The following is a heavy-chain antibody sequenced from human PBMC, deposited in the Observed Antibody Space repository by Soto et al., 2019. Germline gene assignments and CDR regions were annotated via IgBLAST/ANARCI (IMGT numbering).Heavy chain of an antibody. CDR2: ISTYGRYV. D-gene: IGHD3-10*01. J-gene: IGHJ4*02. Sequence: EVQLVESGGGLVKPGGSLRLSCAASGFRFSDYNMDWVRQAPGKGLEWVSTISTYGRYVYYADSVKGRFTISRDNAKNSIYLQMNSLRVEDTAVYYCARIGGSGTWDIDSGGQGTHVTVSS. CDR1: GFRFSDYN. CDR3: ARIGGSGTWDIDS. V-gene: IGHV3-21*01.